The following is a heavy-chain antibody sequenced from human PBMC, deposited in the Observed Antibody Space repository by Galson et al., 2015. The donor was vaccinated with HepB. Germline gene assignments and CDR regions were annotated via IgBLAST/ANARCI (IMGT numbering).Heavy chain of an antibody. CDR2: IWYDGSNK. D-gene: IGHD1-26*01. CDR3: ARERSGSYRSYSFDY. J-gene: IGHJ4*02. V-gene: IGHV3-33*08. Sequence: SLRLSCAASGFTFSSYGMHWVRQAPGKGLEWVAVIWYDGSNKYYADSVKGRFTISRDNSKNTLYLQMNSLRAEDTAVYYCARERSGSYRSYSFDYWGQGTLVTVSS. CDR1: GFTFSSYG.